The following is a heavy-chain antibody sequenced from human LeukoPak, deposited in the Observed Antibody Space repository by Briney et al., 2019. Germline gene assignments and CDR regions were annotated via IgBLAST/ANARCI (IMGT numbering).Heavy chain of an antibody. CDR1: GFTFSSHS. V-gene: IGHV3-21*01. Sequence: GGSLRLSCAASGFTFSSHSMNWVRQAPGKGLEWVSSISGSSSYIYYADSVRGRFTISRDNAKNSLYLQMNSLRAEDTAVYFCARAAYNYYDSSGYFADYWGQGTLVTVSS. D-gene: IGHD3-22*01. CDR3: ARAAYNYYDSSGYFADY. CDR2: ISGSSSYI. J-gene: IGHJ4*02.